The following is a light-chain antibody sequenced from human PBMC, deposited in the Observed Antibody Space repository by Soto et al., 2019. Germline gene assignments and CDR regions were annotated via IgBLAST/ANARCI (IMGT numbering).Light chain of an antibody. V-gene: IGKV3-15*01. J-gene: IGKJ5*01. CDR1: QSVNSY. Sequence: EIVMTQSPATLSVSPGERVTLSCRASQSVNSYLAWYQHKPGQPPRLLIYGASTRATGIPARFSGSGSGTEFTLTISSLQSEDFAVYYCQQCSEWPLITFGQGTRLEIK. CDR3: QQCSEWPLIT. CDR2: GAS.